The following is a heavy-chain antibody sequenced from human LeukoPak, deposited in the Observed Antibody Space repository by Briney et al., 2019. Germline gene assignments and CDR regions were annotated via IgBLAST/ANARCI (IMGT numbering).Heavy chain of an antibody. D-gene: IGHD3-10*01. J-gene: IGHJ5*02. V-gene: IGHV4-4*02. CDR2: IYHSGRD. CDR3: ARHGSGTYFVS. CDR1: GFTFSSYAM. Sequence: GSPRLSCAATGFTFSSYAMTWVRQAPGKGLEWIGGIYHSGRDNYNPSLKSRVTISIDKSNNQFSLKLYSVTAADTAVYYCARHGSGTYFVSWGQGTLVTVSS.